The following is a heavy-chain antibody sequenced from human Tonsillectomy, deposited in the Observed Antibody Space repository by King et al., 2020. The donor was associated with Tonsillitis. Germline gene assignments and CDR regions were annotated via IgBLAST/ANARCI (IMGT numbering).Heavy chain of an antibody. CDR3: ARSYYASRRYSSFDY. CDR1: GGTFSSYA. Sequence: QLVQSGAEVKKPGSSVKVSCKASGGTFSSYAISWVRQAPGQGLEWMGGVIPLFGTANYAQKFQGRVTVTADESTSTVYMELSSLTSEDTAVYYCARSYYASRRYSSFDYWGQVTLVPFSS. V-gene: IGHV1-69*01. J-gene: IGHJ4*02. D-gene: IGHD3-22*01. CDR2: VIPLFGTA.